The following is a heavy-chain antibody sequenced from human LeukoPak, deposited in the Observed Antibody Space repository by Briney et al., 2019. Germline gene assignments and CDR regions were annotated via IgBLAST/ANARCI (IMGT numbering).Heavy chain of an antibody. CDR2: IWYDGSNK. CDR1: GFTFSRYG. J-gene: IGHJ3*02. V-gene: IGHV3-33*01. CDR3: ARARAGGAFDI. Sequence: GGSLRLSCAASGFTFSRYGMHWVRQAPGKGLEWVALIWYDGSNKYYADSVQGRFTISRDNAKNALYLQMNSLRAEDTAVYYCARARAGGAFDIWGQGTMVTVSS. D-gene: IGHD3-16*01.